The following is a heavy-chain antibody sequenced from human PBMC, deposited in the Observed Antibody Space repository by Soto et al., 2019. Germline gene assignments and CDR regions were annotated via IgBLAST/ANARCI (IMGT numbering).Heavy chain of an antibody. D-gene: IGHD2-15*01. Sequence: GGSLRLSCAASGFTFSSYWMSWVRQAQGKGLEWVANIKQDGSEKYYDDSVKGRFTISRENAKNSLYLQMNSLRAEDTAVYYCARDMGPSWIYYYYGMDFWGQGTTVTVSS. CDR3: ARDMGPSWIYYYYGMDF. V-gene: IGHV3-7*01. J-gene: IGHJ6*02. CDR1: GFTFSSYW. CDR2: IKQDGSEK.